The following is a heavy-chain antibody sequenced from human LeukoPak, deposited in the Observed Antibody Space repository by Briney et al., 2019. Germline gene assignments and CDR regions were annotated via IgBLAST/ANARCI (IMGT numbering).Heavy chain of an antibody. CDR3: AKGGKWDVTPFDY. D-gene: IGHD1-26*01. CDR1: GFAFSNYA. J-gene: IGHJ4*02. Sequence: GGSLRLSCATSGFAFSNYAMSWVRQAPGKGLEWVSAISGSGGSAHYADSVKGRFTISRDNSKNTLYLQVNSLRAEDTAVYYCAKGGKWDVTPFDYWGQGTLVTVSS. CDR2: ISGSGGSA. V-gene: IGHV3-23*01.